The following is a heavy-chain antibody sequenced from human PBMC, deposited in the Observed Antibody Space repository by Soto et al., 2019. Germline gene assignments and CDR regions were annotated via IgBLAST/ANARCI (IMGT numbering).Heavy chain of an antibody. Sequence: QVQLVESGGGVVQPGRSLRLSCAASGFTFSSYGMHWVRQAPGEGLEWVAVIWYDGSNKYYADSVKGRFTISRDNSKNTLYLQMNSRRAEDTAVYYGASLYYYGSGTPDYWGQGTLVTVSS. CDR1: GFTFSSYG. V-gene: IGHV3-33*01. CDR3: ASLYYYGSGTPDY. CDR2: IWYDGSNK. D-gene: IGHD3-10*01. J-gene: IGHJ4*02.